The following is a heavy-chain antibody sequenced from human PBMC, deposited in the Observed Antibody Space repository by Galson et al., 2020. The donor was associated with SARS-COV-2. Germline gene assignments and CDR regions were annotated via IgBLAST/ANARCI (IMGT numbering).Heavy chain of an antibody. D-gene: IGHD3-9*01. CDR1: GYTFTDYY. CDR3: ARLRYYDVLTGYIVDV. J-gene: IGHJ6*02. Sequence: ASVKVSCKASGYTFTDYYIHWARQAPGQGLEWMGWINPKSGGTNYAQKFEGRVTMTRDTSITTAYMELSRLRADDTAVYYCARLRYYDVLTGYIVDVWGQGTMVTVSS. V-gene: IGHV1-2*02. CDR2: INPKSGGT.